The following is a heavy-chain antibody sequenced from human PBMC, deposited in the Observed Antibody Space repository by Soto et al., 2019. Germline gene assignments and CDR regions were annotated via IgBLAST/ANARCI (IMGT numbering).Heavy chain of an antibody. J-gene: IGHJ4*02. CDR2: INPSGGST. CDR1: GYTFTSYY. V-gene: IGHV1-46*03. CDR3: ARGGAKSTGYSSGWYGRYYFDY. Sequence: QVQLVQSGAEVKKPGASVKVSCKASGYTFTSYYMHWVRQAPGQGLEWMGIINPSGGSTSYAQKFKGRVTMTRDTSTSTVYMELSSLRSEDTAVYYCARGGAKSTGYSSGWYGRYYFDYWGQGTLVTVSS. D-gene: IGHD6-19*01.